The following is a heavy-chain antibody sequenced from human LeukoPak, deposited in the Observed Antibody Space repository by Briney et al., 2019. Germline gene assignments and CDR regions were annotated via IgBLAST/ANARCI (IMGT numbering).Heavy chain of an antibody. V-gene: IGHV3-23*01. D-gene: IGHD6-19*01. CDR2: ISDSGGTT. Sequence: PGGSLRLSCAASGFTFSSYAMTWVRQALGKGLEWVSVISDSGGTTYYADSVKGRFTISRDYSKNTLYLQMNSLRAEDTAVYYCAKDRGWLSSGWSAKEDYFDYWGQGTLVTVSS. J-gene: IGHJ4*02. CDR3: AKDRGWLSSGWSAKEDYFDY. CDR1: GFTFSSYA.